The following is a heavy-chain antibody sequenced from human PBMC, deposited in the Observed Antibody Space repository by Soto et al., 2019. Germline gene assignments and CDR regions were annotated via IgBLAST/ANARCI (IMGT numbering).Heavy chain of an antibody. Sequence: EVQLLESGGGLVQPGGSLRLSCAASGFTFSSYAMNWVRQAPGKGLEWVSGISGSGGSTYYADSVKGRFTISRDNSENALYLQMNSLRAEDTAVYYCAKDGDSSGWYRGYFDHWGQGTLVTVSS. D-gene: IGHD6-19*01. J-gene: IGHJ4*02. V-gene: IGHV3-23*01. CDR2: ISGSGGST. CDR1: GFTFSSYA. CDR3: AKDGDSSGWYRGYFDH.